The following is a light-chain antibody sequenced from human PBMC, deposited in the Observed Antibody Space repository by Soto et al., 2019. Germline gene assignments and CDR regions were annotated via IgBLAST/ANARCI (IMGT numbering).Light chain of an antibody. CDR2: AAS. J-gene: IGKJ4*01. CDR3: QQANSCPS. V-gene: IGKV1-12*02. Sequence: DIQMTQSPSSVSASVGDRVTITCRASQGISSWLGWYQQKPGKAPKLLIYAASSLQSGVPSRFSGSGSGTDFTRTISSLQPEDSATYYCQQANSCPSFGGGTKVEIK. CDR1: QGISSW.